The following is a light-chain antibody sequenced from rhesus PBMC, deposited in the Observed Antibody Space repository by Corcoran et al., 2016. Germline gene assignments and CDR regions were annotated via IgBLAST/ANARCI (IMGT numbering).Light chain of an antibody. CDR1: SSDIGGYNR. CDR3: SSYASSSAYI. CDR2: EVS. Sequence: QASLTPSPSVSGSPGQSVTISCTGTSSDIGGYNRVSWYQQHPGKAPKLMIYEVSKRPSGVSDRFSGSKSGNTASLTISGLQAEDEADYYCSSYASSSAYIFVAGTRLTVL. V-gene: IGLV2-13*02. J-gene: IGLJ1*01.